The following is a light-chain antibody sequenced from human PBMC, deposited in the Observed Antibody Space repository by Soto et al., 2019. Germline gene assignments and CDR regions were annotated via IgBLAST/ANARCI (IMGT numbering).Light chain of an antibody. CDR1: NIESKG. V-gene: IGLV3-21*02. J-gene: IGLJ2*01. Sequence: SYELTQPPSVSVAPGQTARITCGGNNIESKGVHWYQQKPGQAPVLVVYDNSDRPSGIPERFSGSNSGNTATLTISTVEAGDEAYYSCQVFDGNSDLVIFGGGTKLTVL. CDR3: QVFDGNSDLVI. CDR2: DNS.